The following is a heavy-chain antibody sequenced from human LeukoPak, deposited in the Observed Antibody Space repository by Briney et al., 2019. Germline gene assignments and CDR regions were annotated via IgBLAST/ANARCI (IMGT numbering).Heavy chain of an antibody. Sequence: PGGSLRLSCAASGFTFSSYAMHWVRQAPGKGLEWVAVISYDGSNKYYADSVKGRFTISRDNSKNTLYLQMNSLRAEDTAVYYCARESYDSSGYFYYFDYWGQGTLVTVSS. D-gene: IGHD3-22*01. CDR3: ARESYDSSGYFYYFDY. CDR2: ISYDGSNK. J-gene: IGHJ4*02. V-gene: IGHV3-30-3*01. CDR1: GFTFSSYA.